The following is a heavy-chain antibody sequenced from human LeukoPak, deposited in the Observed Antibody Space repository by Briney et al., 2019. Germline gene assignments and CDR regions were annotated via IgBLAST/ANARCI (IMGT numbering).Heavy chain of an antibody. V-gene: IGHV1-24*01. CDR1: GYTLTEFS. Sequence: ASVKVSCKVSGYTLTEFSIHWVRRVPGKGLEWMGGFDPEDGETIYAQKFRGRVTMTEDTSSDTAYMELSSLRSDDTAVYFCTAITAAGQRGSSFVYWGQGTLVTVSS. CDR3: TAITAAGQRGSSFVY. D-gene: IGHD6-13*01. J-gene: IGHJ4*02. CDR2: FDPEDGET.